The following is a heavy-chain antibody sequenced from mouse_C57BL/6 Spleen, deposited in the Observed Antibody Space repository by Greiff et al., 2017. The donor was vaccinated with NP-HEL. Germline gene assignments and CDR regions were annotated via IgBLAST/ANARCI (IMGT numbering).Heavy chain of an antibody. CDR2: IYPGSGST. D-gene: IGHD4-1*01. V-gene: IGHV1-55*01. Sequence: VQLQQPGAELVKPGASVKMSCKASGYTFTRYWITWVKQRPGQGLEWIGDIYPGSGSTNYNEKFKSKATLTVDTSSSTAYMQLSSLTSEDSAVYYCARERPNWDRYYFDYWGQGTTLTVSS. CDR3: ARERPNWDRYYFDY. J-gene: IGHJ2*01. CDR1: GYTFTRYW.